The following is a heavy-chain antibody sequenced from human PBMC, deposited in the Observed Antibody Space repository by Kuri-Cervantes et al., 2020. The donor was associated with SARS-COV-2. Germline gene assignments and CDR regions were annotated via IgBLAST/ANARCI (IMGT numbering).Heavy chain of an antibody. CDR1: GYTLTESS. CDR2: FDPEDGET. CDR3: ARSSGYYRRWYFDL. J-gene: IGHJ2*01. V-gene: IGHV1-24*01. Sequence: ASVKVSCKVSGYTLTESSMHWVRQAPGKGLEWMGGFDPEDGETIYAQKFQGRVTMTEDTSTDTAYMELSSLRSEDTAVYYCARSSGYYRRWYFDLWGRGTLVTVSS. D-gene: IGHD3-22*01.